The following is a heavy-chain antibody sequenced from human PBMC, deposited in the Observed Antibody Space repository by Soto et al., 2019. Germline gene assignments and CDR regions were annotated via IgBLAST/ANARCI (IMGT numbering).Heavy chain of an antibody. CDR3: AKRYYDFWSGYCPIDY. J-gene: IGHJ4*02. CDR1: GFTFSSYN. V-gene: IGHV3-21*01. D-gene: IGHD3-3*01. CDR2: ISSGSSYI. Sequence: GGSLRLSCAASGFTFSSYNMNWVRQAPGKGLEWVSSISSGSSYIFYADSVKGRFTISRDNAKNSLYLQMNSLRAEDTAVYYCAKRYYDFWSGYCPIDYWGQGPMPTVSS.